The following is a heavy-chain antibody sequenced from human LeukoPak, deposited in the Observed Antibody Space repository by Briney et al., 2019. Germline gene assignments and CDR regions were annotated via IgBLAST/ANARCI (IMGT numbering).Heavy chain of an antibody. D-gene: IGHD4-23*01. V-gene: IGHV4-34*01. CDR1: GGSFSGYY. J-gene: IGHJ4*02. CDR3: ARDGGPRLRWGPVDY. Sequence: SETLSLTCAVYGGSFSGYYWSWIRQPPGKGLEWIGEINHSGSTNYNPSLKSRVTISVDTSKNQFSLKLSSVTAADTAVYYCARDGGPRLRWGPVDYWGQGTLVTVSS. CDR2: INHSGST.